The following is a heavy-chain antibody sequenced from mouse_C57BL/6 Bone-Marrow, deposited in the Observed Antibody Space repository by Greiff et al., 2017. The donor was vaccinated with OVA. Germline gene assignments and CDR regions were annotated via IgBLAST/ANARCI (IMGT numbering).Heavy chain of an antibody. V-gene: IGHV5-9*01. D-gene: IGHD1-1*01. CDR2: ISGGGGNT. J-gene: IGHJ3*01. CDR3: AIIYYYGREAY. Sequence: EVMLVESGGGLVKPGGSLKLSCAASGFTFSSYTMSWVRQTPETRLEWVATISGGGGNTYYPDSVKGRFTISRDNAKNTLYLQMSSLRSEDTALYYCAIIYYYGREAYWGQGTLVTVSA. CDR1: GFTFSSYT.